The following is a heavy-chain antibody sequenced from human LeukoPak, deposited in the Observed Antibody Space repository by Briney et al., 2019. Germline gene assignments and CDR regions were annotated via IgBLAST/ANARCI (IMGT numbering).Heavy chain of an antibody. J-gene: IGHJ1*01. V-gene: IGHV3-9*03. D-gene: IGHD6-6*01. CDR1: GFTFDDYA. Sequence: GGSLRLSCAASGFTFDDYAMHWVRQAPGKGLEWVSGISWDSGSIGYADSVKGRFTISRDNAKNSLYLQMNSLRAEDVALYYCAKGEDGQLVHSYYFQHWGQGTLVTVSS. CDR2: ISWDSGSI. CDR3: AKGEDGQLVHSYYFQH.